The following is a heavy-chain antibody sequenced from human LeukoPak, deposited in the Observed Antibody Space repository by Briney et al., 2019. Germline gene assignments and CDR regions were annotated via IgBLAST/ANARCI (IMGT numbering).Heavy chain of an antibody. V-gene: IGHV3-21*01. Sequence: GGSLRLSCAASGFTFSSYSMNWVRQAPGKGLEWVSSISSSSSYIYYADSVKGRFTISRDNAKNSLYLQMNSLRAEDTAVYHCARARCSGGSCYFDYWGQGTLVTVSS. CDR3: ARARCSGGSCYFDY. CDR2: ISSSSSYI. D-gene: IGHD2-15*01. CDR1: GFTFSSYS. J-gene: IGHJ4*02.